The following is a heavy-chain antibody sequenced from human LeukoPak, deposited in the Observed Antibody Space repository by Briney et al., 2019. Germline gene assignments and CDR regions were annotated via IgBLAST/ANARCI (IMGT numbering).Heavy chain of an antibody. V-gene: IGHV4-59*08. Sequence: PSETLSLTCTVSNGSLSSYYWNWIRQPPGKGLEWIGYIYYTGFTNYNPSVNSRVTISVDTSKNQFSLKLSSVTAADTAVYYCVRLASGLIDYWGQGTLVTVSS. CDR3: VRLASGLIDY. CDR2: IYYTGFT. J-gene: IGHJ4*02. CDR1: NGSLSSYY. D-gene: IGHD6-19*01.